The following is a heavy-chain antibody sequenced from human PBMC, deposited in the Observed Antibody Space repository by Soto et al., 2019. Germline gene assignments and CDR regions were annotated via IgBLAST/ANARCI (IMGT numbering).Heavy chain of an antibody. CDR2: IYYAGST. CDR1: GGSISSTDHY. J-gene: IGHJ6*02. V-gene: IGHV4-39*01. D-gene: IGHD2-15*01. CDR3: ARLVFHCLRGSRDDYNFYGLDV. Sequence: SETLSLTCTVSGGSISSTDHYWGWIRQPPGKGLEWLGSIYYAGSTFHNPSLKRRATISVDTSRNQFSLRLSSVTASDTAVYYCARLVFHCLRGSRDDYNFYGLDVWGQVNTVT.